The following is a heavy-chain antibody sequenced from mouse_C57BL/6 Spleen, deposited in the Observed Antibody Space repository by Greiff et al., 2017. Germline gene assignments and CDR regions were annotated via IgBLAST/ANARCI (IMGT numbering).Heavy chain of an antibody. CDR1: GYTFTSYW. CDR3: ARSRYDYDKDY. CDR2: IYPSDSET. J-gene: IGHJ2*01. D-gene: IGHD2-4*01. V-gene: IGHV1-61*01. Sequence: QVQLQQPGAELVRPGSSVKLSCKASGYTFTSYWMDWVKQRPGQGLEWIGNIYPSDSETHYNQKFKDKATLTVDKSSSTAYMQLSSLTSEDSAVYYCARSRYDYDKDYWGQGTTLTVSS.